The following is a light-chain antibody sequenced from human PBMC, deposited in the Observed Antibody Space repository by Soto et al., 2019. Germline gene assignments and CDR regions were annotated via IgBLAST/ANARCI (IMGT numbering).Light chain of an antibody. J-gene: IGLJ2*01. Sequence: QSVLTQPASVSGSPGQSITISCTGSRRDFGSYDLVSWYQQHPGKAPKLMIYEGSKRPSGVSNRFSGSKSGNTASLTISGLQAEDEADYYCCSYAGSSTFDVVFGGGTKLTVL. V-gene: IGLV2-23*03. CDR1: RRDFGSYDL. CDR3: CSYAGSSTFDVV. CDR2: EGS.